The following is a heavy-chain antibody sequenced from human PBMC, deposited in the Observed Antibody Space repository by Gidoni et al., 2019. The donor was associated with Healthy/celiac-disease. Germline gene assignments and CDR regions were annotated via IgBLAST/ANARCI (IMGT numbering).Heavy chain of an antibody. CDR1: GFTFSNAW. CDR2: IKSKTDGGTT. D-gene: IGHD6-6*01. V-gene: IGHV3-15*01. J-gene: IGHJ4*02. Sequence: AASGFTFSNAWMSWVRQAPGKGLEWVGRIKSKTDGGTTDYAAPVKGRFTISRDDSKNTLYLQMNSLKTEDTAVYYCTTEKYSSSSPLDYWGQGTLVTVSS. CDR3: TTEKYSSSSPLDY.